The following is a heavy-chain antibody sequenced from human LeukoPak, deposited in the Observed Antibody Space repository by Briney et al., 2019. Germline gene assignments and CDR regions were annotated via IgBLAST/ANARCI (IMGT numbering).Heavy chain of an antibody. D-gene: IGHD2-2*01. V-gene: IGHV3-30*02. Sequence: GGSLTLSCAAYGFTFSSYGMHWVRQAPGKGLVWVAFIRYDGSNKYYADSVKGRFTISRDNAKNSLYLQMNSLRAEDTAVYYCARVQRKYQLPRVNDYDYMDVWGKGTTVTISS. CDR1: GFTFSSYG. CDR3: ARVQRKYQLPRVNDYDYMDV. CDR2: IRYDGSNK. J-gene: IGHJ6*03.